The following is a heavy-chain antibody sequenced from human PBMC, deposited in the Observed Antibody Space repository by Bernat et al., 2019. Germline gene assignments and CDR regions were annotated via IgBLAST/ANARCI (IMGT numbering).Heavy chain of an antibody. Sequence: QLQLQESGPGLVKPSETLSLTCTVSGGSISSSNYYWGWIRQPPGKGLEWIGSIYYSGSTYYNPSLKCRVTISVDTSKNQFSLKLSTVTAADTAVYYCARQRPVTSPFDYWGQGTLVTVSS. CDR2: IYYSGST. J-gene: IGHJ4*02. D-gene: IGHD4-11*01. CDR1: GGSISSSNYY. V-gene: IGHV4-39*01. CDR3: ARQRPVTSPFDY.